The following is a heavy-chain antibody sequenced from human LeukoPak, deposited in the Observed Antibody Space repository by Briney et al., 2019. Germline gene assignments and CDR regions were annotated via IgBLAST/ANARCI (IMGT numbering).Heavy chain of an antibody. V-gene: IGHV3-74*01. CDR2: INSDGSST. Sequence: PGGSLRLSCAASGFTFGSYWMHWARQAPGKGLVWVSRINSDGSSTSYADSVKGRFTISRDNAKNTLYLQMNSLRAEDTAVYYCARDREDYDILTGYYYYYYMDVWGKGTTVTVSS. D-gene: IGHD3-9*01. CDR1: GFTFGSYW. J-gene: IGHJ6*03. CDR3: ARDREDYDILTGYYYYYYMDV.